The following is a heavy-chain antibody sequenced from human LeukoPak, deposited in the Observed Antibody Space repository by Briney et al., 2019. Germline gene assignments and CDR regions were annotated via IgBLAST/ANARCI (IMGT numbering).Heavy chain of an antibody. V-gene: IGHV1-18*01. J-gene: IGHJ3*02. D-gene: IGHD3-22*01. CDR2: ISAYNGNT. CDR3: ARERPPYYYDSSGYYYAGAFDI. CDR1: GYTFTSCG. Sequence: ASVKVSCKASGYTFTSCGISWVRQAPGQGLEWMGWISAYNGNTNYAQKLQGRVTMATDTSTSTAYMELRSLRSDDTAVYYCARERPPYYYDSSGYYYAGAFDIWGQGTMVTVSS.